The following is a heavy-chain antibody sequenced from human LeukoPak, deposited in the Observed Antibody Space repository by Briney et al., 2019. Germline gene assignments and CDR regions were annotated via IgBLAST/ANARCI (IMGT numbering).Heavy chain of an antibody. CDR1: GFIFKLFA. CDR2: ISATNDDT. V-gene: IGHV3-23*01. CDR3: VKTYCSITRCSPGFDS. J-gene: IGHJ4*02. Sequence: GRSLRLSCVGSGFIFKLFAVGWVRQAPGKGLEWVSIISATNDDTDYADSVRGHFTISRDNSLNTLFLQMDNLRAEDTDVYYCVKTYCSITRCSPGFDSWGQGTLVTVSS. D-gene: IGHD3-10*01.